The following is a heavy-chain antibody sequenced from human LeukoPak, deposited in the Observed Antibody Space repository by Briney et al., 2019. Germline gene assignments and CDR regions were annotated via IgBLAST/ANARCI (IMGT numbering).Heavy chain of an antibody. CDR2: MNANSGNT. Sequence: ASVKVSFKASGYTFSTYDINWVRQASGQGREWMGWMNANSGNTGHAKRSKGRVTMTRNTSISTAYMGLRSLRSEDTAVYYCARAVRSVWGSYYYYMAVWGKGTTVTVSS. J-gene: IGHJ6*03. D-gene: IGHD3-16*01. V-gene: IGHV1-8*01. CDR1: GYTFSTYD. CDR3: ARAVRSVWGSYYYYMAV.